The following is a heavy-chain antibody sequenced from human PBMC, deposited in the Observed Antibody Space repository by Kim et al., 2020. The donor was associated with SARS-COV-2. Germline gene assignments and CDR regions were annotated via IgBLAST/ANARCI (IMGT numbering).Heavy chain of an antibody. J-gene: IGHJ1*01. CDR2: INPSGGST. CDR1: GYTFTDYY. CDR3: ARAALASLSVAATHHLQH. Sequence: ASVKVSCKASGYTFTDYYMHWVRQAPGQGLEWMGIINPSGGSTSYAQKFQGRVTMTRDTSTSTVYMELSSLRSEDTAVYYCARAALASLSVAATHHLQHWGQGTLVTVSS. V-gene: IGHV1-46*01. D-gene: IGHD2-15*01.